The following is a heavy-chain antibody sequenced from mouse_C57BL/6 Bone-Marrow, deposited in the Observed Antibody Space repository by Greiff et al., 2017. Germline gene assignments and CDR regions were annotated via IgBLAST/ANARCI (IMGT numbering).Heavy chain of an antibody. Sequence: QVQLQQPGAELVMPGASVKLSCKASGYTFTSYWMHWVKQRPGQGLEWIGEIDPSDSYTNNNQKFKGKSTFTVDKSSSTAYIQLSRLTSEEYAVNYCARDGDYGSSWYCKVWGTGTTVTVSS. J-gene: IGHJ1*03. CDR1: GYTFTSYW. CDR2: IDPSDSYT. V-gene: IGHV1-69*01. CDR3: ARDGDYGSSWYCKV. D-gene: IGHD1-1*01.